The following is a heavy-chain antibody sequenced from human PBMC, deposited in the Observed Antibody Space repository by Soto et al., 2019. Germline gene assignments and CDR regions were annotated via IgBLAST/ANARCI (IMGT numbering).Heavy chain of an antibody. V-gene: IGHV4-31*03. CDR2: IYHTGKT. CDR1: GDAIYIGGYY. D-gene: IGHD1-26*01. CDR3: ARDMHAGFTHYFDP. J-gene: IGHJ5*02. Sequence: PSETLSLTCTVSGDAIYIGGYYWTWIRQHPGKGLEWIGYIYHTGKTYYNPSLESRVTTSMDTSKNQLSLKLTSMTAADTAVYYCARDMHAGFTHYFDPWGQGTLVTVSS.